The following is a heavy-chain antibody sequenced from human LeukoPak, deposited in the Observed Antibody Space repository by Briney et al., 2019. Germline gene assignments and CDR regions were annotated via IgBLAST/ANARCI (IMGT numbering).Heavy chain of an antibody. V-gene: IGHV4-34*01. CDR3: AQASSYTEAIRYNPSWFGP. J-gene: IGHJ5*02. Sequence: SETLSLTCANYGGPFSGFFWSWIRQPPGKGREWIGEINDGGRTNYNPSLQSRVTISIDTSKNQFSLKLTSVTAADTAVYYCAQASSYTEAIRYNPSWFGPWGQGTLVTVSS. D-gene: IGHD3-10*01. CDR1: GGPFSGFF. CDR2: INDGGRT.